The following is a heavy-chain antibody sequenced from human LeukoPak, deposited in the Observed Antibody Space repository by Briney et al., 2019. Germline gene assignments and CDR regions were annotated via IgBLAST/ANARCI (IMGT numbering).Heavy chain of an antibody. J-gene: IGHJ4*02. V-gene: IGHV1-18*01. Sequence: ASVKVSCKASGGTFSSYAISWVRQAPGQGLEWMGWISAYNGNTNYAQKLQGRVTMTTDTSTSTAYMELRSLRSDDTAVYYCARVGRYSYAEYFDYWGQGTLVTVSS. CDR2: ISAYNGNT. CDR1: GGTFSSYA. CDR3: ARVGRYSYAEYFDY. D-gene: IGHD5-18*01.